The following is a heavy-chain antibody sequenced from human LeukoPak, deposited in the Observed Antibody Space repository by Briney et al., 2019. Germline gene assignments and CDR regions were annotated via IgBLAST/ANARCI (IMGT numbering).Heavy chain of an antibody. J-gene: IGHJ3*02. V-gene: IGHV4-34*01. CDR1: GGSFSGYY. CDR3: ARGGGYCTNGVCHIPPTSAFDI. Sequence: SETLSLTCAVYGGSFSGYYWSWIRQPPGKGLEWIGEINHSGSTNYNPSLKSRVTISVDTSKNQFSLKLSSVTAADTAVYYCARGGGYCTNGVCHIPPTSAFDIWGQGTMVTVSS. CDR2: INHSGST. D-gene: IGHD2-8*01.